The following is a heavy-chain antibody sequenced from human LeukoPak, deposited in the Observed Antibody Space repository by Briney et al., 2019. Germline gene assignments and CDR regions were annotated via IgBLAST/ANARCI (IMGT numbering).Heavy chain of an antibody. CDR2: IKQDGSEK. CDR1: GFTFNSYH. CDR3: ARGGPTGALDY. Sequence: GGSLRLSCAASGFTFNSYHMTWVRQAPGKGLEWVANIKQDGSEKYYVDSVKGRFTISRDNAKNSLYLQMNSLRAEDTALYYCARGGPTGALDYWGQGTLVTVSS. D-gene: IGHD7-27*01. J-gene: IGHJ4*02. V-gene: IGHV3-7*01.